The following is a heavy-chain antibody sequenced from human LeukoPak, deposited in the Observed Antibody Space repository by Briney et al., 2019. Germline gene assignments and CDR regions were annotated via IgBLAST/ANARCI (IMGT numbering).Heavy chain of an antibody. Sequence: PRASVKVSCKASGGTFSSYAISWVRQAPGQGLEWMGGIIPIFGTANYAQKFQGRVTITADESTSKAYMELSSLRSEDTAVYYCARKTYDSSGYYDAFDIWGQGTMVTASS. J-gene: IGHJ3*02. V-gene: IGHV1-69*13. CDR3: ARKTYDSSGYYDAFDI. CDR1: GGTFSSYA. CDR2: IIPIFGTA. D-gene: IGHD3-22*01.